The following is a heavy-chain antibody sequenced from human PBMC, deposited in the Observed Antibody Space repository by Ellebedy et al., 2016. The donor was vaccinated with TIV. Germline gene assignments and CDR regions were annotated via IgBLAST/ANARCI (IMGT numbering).Heavy chain of an antibody. CDR2: ISNSAMRT. V-gene: IGHV3-23*01. D-gene: IGHD5-12*01. CDR3: ARPRYSGYDKVFDY. Sequence: GESLKISCAASGFTFTSYAMSWVRQAPGKGLEWVSTISNSAMRTYCADSVKGRFTVSRDKSKNTLYLQMNSLRAEDTAVYYCARPRYSGYDKVFDYWGQGTLVTVSS. J-gene: IGHJ4*02. CDR1: GFTFTSYA.